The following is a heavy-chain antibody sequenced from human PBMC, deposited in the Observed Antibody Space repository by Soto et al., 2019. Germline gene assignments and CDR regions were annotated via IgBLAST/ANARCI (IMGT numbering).Heavy chain of an antibody. J-gene: IGHJ4*02. Sequence: QLQLQESGSGLVKPSQTLSLTCAVSGGSISSGDYSWSWIRQPPGKGLEWIGYIYHSGSTYYNPSLKRRVTISVDRSKNQFALKPCSVTAADTAVYYCAAGGGLPRYYWGQGTLVTVSS. CDR2: IYHSGST. CDR3: AAGGGLPRYY. D-gene: IGHD5-12*01. V-gene: IGHV4-30-2*01. CDR1: GGSISSGDYS.